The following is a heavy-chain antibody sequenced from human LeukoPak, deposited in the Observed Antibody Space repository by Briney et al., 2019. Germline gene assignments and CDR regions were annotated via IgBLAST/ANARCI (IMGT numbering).Heavy chain of an antibody. D-gene: IGHD2-2*01. J-gene: IGHJ1*01. CDR2: IIPIFGTA. V-gene: IGHV1-69*01. Sequence: SVKVSCKASGGTFSSYAISWERQAPGQGLEWMGGIIPIFGTANYAQKFQGRVTITADESTSTAYMELSSLRSEDTAVYYCASGPSRCSSTSCYARLGYFQHWGQGTLVTVYS. CDR3: ASGPSRCSSTSCYARLGYFQH. CDR1: GGTFSSYA.